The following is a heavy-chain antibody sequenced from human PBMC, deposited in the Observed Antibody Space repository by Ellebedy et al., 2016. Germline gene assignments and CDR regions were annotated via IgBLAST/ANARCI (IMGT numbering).Heavy chain of an antibody. V-gene: IGHV3-23*01. CDR1: GFTFSSYA. Sequence: GGSLRLXXEASGFTFSSYAMTWVRQIPGKGLECVSGVSGSGATTYYTDSVKGRFTISRDNAKNSVHLQMSRLRVDDTAVYYCARGAVAGRYFDLWGRGTPVTVSS. CDR2: VSGSGATT. D-gene: IGHD4-23*01. J-gene: IGHJ2*01. CDR3: ARGAVAGRYFDL.